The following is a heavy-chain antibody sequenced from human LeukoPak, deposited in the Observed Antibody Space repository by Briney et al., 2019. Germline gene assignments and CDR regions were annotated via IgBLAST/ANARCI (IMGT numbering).Heavy chain of an antibody. J-gene: IGHJ4*02. D-gene: IGHD4-17*01. CDR3: ARSPTYGVPGPVEFDY. Sequence: PSETLSLTCTVSGGPISSGGYYWSWIRQPPGKGLEWIGYIYYSGSTYFNPSLKSRVTMSTDTSKNQFSLKLTSVTAADTAVYYCARSPTYGVPGPVEFDYWGQGTLVTVSS. CDR2: IYYSGST. CDR1: GGPISSGGYY. V-gene: IGHV4-30-4*08.